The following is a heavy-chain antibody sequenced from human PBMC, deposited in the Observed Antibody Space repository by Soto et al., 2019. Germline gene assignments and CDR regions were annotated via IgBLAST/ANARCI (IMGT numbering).Heavy chain of an antibody. CDR3: ARGSSIAGLYYGMDV. CDR1: GGSISSGGYY. J-gene: IGHJ6*02. V-gene: IGHV4-31*03. Sequence: SETLSLTCTVSGGSISSGGYYWSWIRQHPGKGLEWIGYNYYSGITYYNPSLKSRVTISLDTSKNQFSLKLSSVTAADTAVYYCARGSSIAGLYYGMDVWGQGTTVTVS. D-gene: IGHD6-6*01. CDR2: NYYSGIT.